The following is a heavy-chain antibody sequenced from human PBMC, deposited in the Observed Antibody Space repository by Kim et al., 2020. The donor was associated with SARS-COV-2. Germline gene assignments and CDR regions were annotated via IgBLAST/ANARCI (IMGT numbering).Heavy chain of an antibody. D-gene: IGHD3-10*01. J-gene: IGHJ3*02. V-gene: IGHV4-39*01. CDR3: ASGDSLLWFGELLPAAFDI. Sequence: SETLSLTCTVSGGSISSSSYYWGWIRQPPGKGLEWIGSIYYSGSTDYNSSLKSRVTIAVDTSKNQFSLKLSSVTAADTAVYYCASGDSLLWFGELLPAAFDIWGQGKVVPVSS. CDR2: IYYSGST. CDR1: GGSISSSSYY.